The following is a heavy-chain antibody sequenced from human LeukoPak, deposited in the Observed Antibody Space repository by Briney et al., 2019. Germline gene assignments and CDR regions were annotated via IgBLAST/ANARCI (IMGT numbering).Heavy chain of an antibody. CDR3: AKAGTYYFDY. V-gene: IGHV3-23*01. D-gene: IGHD3-10*01. CDR1: GFTVSSNY. Sequence: QPGGSLRLSCAASGFTVSSNYMSWVRQAPGKGLEWVSAISGNGGTTYYADSVKGRFTISRDNSKNTLYLQMNSLRAEDTAIYYCAKAGTYYFDYWGQGTLVPVSS. J-gene: IGHJ4*02. CDR2: ISGNGGTT.